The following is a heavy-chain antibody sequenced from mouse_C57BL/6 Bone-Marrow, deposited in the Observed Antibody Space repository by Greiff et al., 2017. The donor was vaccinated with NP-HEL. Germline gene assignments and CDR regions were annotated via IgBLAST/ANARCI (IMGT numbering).Heavy chain of an antibody. CDR3: ARLANSDVRAMDY. V-gene: IGHV1-64*01. D-gene: IGHD4-1*01. CDR2: IHPNSGST. J-gene: IGHJ4*01. Sequence: QVQLQQPGAELVKPGASVKLSCKASGYTFTSYWMHWVKQRPGQGLEWIGMIHPNSGSTNYNEKFKSKATLTVDKSSSTAYMQLSSLTSEDSAVYVCARLANSDVRAMDYWGQGTSVTVSS. CDR1: GYTFTSYW.